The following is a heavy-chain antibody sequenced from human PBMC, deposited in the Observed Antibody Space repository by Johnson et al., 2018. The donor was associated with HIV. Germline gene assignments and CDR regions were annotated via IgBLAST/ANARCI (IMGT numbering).Heavy chain of an antibody. CDR3: ARDLAYNSRWTGAFDI. CDR1: GFTFSDHA. D-gene: IGHD6-13*01. V-gene: IGHV3-30*04. J-gene: IGHJ3*02. CDR2: IGYDGSDK. Sequence: MQLVESGGGVVQPGRSLRLSCAASGFTFSDHAMHWVRQAPGKGLEWVAVIGYDGSDKYYADSVKGRVTISRDNPKNTVYLHMNNLRAEDTAVYYCARDLAYNSRWTGAFDIWGQGTMVTVSS.